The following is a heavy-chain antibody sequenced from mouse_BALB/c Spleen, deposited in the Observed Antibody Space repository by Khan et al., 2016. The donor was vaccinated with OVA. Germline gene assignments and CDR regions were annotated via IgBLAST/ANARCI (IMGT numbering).Heavy chain of an antibody. D-gene: IGHD2-12*01. CDR3: TRTGYSSFTY. V-gene: IGHV1S81*02. Sequence: QVQLQQSGTELVKPGASVKLSCKASGYTFISYYMYWVKQRPGQGLEWIGEINPSNGDTNFNEKFKSKATLTVDKSSSTAYMQLSSRTSEDSAVYYCTRTGYSSFTYWGQGTLVTVSA. CDR1: GYTFISYY. J-gene: IGHJ3*01. CDR2: INPSNGDT.